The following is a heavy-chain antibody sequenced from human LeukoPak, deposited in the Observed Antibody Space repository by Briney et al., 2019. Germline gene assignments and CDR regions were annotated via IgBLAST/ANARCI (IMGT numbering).Heavy chain of an antibody. Sequence: SVKVSCKASGGTFSGYAISWVRQAPGQGLEWMGRIIPTFGTANYAQKFRGRVTIPADKSTSTAYMELSSLRSEDTAVYYCAREGALGDSSGYFHYFDYWGQGTLVTVSS. CDR2: IIPTFGTA. V-gene: IGHV1-69*06. D-gene: IGHD3-22*01. J-gene: IGHJ4*02. CDR1: GGTFSGYA. CDR3: AREGALGDSSGYFHYFDY.